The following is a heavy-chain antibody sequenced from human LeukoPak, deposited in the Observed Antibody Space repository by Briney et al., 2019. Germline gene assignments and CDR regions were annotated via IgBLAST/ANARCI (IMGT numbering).Heavy chain of an antibody. Sequence: GESLKISCKGSGYSFTSYWIGWVRQMPGKGLEWMGIIYPGDSDTRYSPSFQGQVTISADKSVSTAYLQWSGLKASDTAMYYRARGLLWFGELFLSAFDVWGQGTMVTVSS. V-gene: IGHV5-51*01. CDR1: GYSFTSYW. CDR2: IYPGDSDT. CDR3: ARGLLWFGELFLSAFDV. D-gene: IGHD3-10*01. J-gene: IGHJ3*01.